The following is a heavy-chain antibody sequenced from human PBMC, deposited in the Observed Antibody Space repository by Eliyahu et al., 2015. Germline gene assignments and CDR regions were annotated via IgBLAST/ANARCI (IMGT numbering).Heavy chain of an antibody. J-gene: IGHJ4*02. CDR1: GFTFSSYS. V-gene: IGHV3-21*01. CDR2: LSSSSTYI. CDR3: ARDLSDAYDFWSGYYLDY. D-gene: IGHD3-3*01. Sequence: EVQLVESGGGLVKPGESLRLSCAGSGFTFSSYSMNWVRQAPGKGLEWVSSLSSSSTYIYYADSVKGRFTISRDNARNSLYLQMNSLRAEDTAVYYCARDLSDAYDFWSGYYLDYWGQGTLVTVSS.